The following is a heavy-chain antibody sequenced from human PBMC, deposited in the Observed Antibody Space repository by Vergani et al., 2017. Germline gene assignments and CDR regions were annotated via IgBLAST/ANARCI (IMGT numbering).Heavy chain of an antibody. V-gene: IGHV3-7*01. CDR1: GFPFTSYW. CDR2: IKEDGSEN. CDR3: ARDQNFQH. Sequence: EVQLVESGGGLVQPGGSLRLSCAASGFPFTSYWMSWVRQAPGKGLEWVANIKEDGSENYYVDSVKGRFTICRDNAKNSVYLLMNSLRVDDTAVYYCARDQNFQHWGQGTLVTVSS. J-gene: IGHJ1*01.